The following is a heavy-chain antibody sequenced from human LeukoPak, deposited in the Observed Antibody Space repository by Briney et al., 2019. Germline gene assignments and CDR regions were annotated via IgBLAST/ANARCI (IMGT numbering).Heavy chain of an antibody. V-gene: IGHV3-53*01. J-gene: IGHJ6*02. CDR1: GFTFSSYS. CDR2: IYSGGST. Sequence: GGSLRLSCAASGFTFSSYSMNWVRQAPGKGLEWVSVIYSGGSTYYADSVKGRFTISRDNSKNTLYLQMNSLRAEDTAVYYCARYYYDSSGYYYTPYYYYGMDVWGQGATVTVSS. D-gene: IGHD3-22*01. CDR3: ARYYYDSSGYYYTPYYYYGMDV.